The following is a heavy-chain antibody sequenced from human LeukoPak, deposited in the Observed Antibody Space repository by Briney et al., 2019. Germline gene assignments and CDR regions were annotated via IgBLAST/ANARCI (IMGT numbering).Heavy chain of an antibody. Sequence: SETLSLTCSVFGDSISSNYWSWIWQPPGKGLEGIGYIYYSGSTNYNPSLKRRVTISVDTSKNQFSLKLSSVTAADTAVYYCALNRGSGWYFHYWGQGTLVTVSS. CDR2: IYYSGST. CDR1: GDSISSNY. D-gene: IGHD6-19*01. V-gene: IGHV4-59*12. J-gene: IGHJ4*02. CDR3: ALNRGSGWYFHY.